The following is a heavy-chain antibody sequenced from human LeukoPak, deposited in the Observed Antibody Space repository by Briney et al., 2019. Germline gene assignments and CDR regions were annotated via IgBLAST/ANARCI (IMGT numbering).Heavy chain of an antibody. CDR1: GGTFSSYA. CDR2: IIPIFGTA. V-gene: IGHV1-69*13. CDR3: ASVVPAADPYYYYGMDV. D-gene: IGHD2-2*01. J-gene: IGHJ6*02. Sequence: SVKVSCKASGGTFSSYAISRVRQAPGQGLEWMGGIIPIFGTANYAQKFQGRVTITADESTSTAYMELSSLRSEDTAVYYCASVVPAADPYYYYGMDVWGQGTTVTVSS.